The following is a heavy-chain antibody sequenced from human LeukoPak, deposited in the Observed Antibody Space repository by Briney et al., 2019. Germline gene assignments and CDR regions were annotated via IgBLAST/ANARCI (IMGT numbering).Heavy chain of an antibody. J-gene: IGHJ4*02. CDR2: VYSGGHT. CDR1: GLIVSNNY. Sequence: GGSLRLSCAASGLIVSNNYMSWVRQAPGKGLEWVSIVYSGGHTYYADSVKGRFTISRDKSKNTLYLQMSSLRAEDTAVYYCAKGHYYGSGSLDYWGQGTLVTVSS. CDR3: AKGHYYGSGSLDY. D-gene: IGHD3-10*01. V-gene: IGHV3-53*01.